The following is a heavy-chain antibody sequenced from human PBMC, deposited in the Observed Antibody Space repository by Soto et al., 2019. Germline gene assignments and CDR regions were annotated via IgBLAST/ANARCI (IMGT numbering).Heavy chain of an antibody. CDR3: ARGGEFDYFGSGRDWFDP. CDR2: ISGYHGNT. D-gene: IGHD3-10*01. Sequence: QVHLVQSGAEVKKPGASVKVSCKASGYTFTGHGISWVRQAPGQGLEWMGWISGYHGNTNYAQKFQDRVTMTTDTSTSTTYMELRSLRSDDTAVYYCARGGEFDYFGSGRDWFDPWGQGTLVTVSS. CDR1: GYTFTGHG. V-gene: IGHV1-18*01. J-gene: IGHJ5*02.